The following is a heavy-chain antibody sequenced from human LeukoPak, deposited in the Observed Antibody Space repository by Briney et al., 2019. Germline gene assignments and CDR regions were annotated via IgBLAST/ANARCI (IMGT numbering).Heavy chain of an antibody. V-gene: IGHV3-33*01. CDR2: ICYEGGNK. J-gene: IGHJ4*02. Sequence: GRSLRLSCAAAGFTFSIYGMHWVRQAPGKGLEWLAVICYEGGNKYYEDSVKGRFTISRDNSKNTLYLQMNSLRAEDTAVYYCARRGADYYDSSGYHSFDYWGQGTLVTVSS. D-gene: IGHD3-22*01. CDR1: GFTFSIYG. CDR3: ARRGADYYDSSGYHSFDY.